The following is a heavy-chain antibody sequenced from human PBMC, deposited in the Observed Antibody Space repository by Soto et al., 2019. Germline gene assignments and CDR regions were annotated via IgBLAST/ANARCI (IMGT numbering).Heavy chain of an antibody. D-gene: IGHD6-13*01. Sequence: PSETLSLTCTVSGGSISRYYWSWIRQPPGKGLEWIAYIYYSGSTNYNPSLKSRATISVDTSKNQFSLRLSSVTAADTAVYYCARESAAAAGTNASDIWGQGTMVTVS. CDR1: GGSISRYY. J-gene: IGHJ3*02. CDR3: ARESAAAAGTNASDI. V-gene: IGHV4-59*01. CDR2: IYYSGST.